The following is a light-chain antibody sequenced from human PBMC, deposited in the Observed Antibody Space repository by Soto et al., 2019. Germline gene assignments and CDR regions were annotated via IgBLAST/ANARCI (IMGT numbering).Light chain of an antibody. CDR3: QQSYSTLSIT. J-gene: IGKJ5*01. CDR2: AAS. Sequence: DIQMTQSPSSLSASVGDRVTITCRASQSISSYLNWYQQKPGKAPKLLIYAASSLQSGVPSRFSRSGSGTDFTLTISSLQPEDFAPYYCQQSYSTLSITFGKGTRLEIK. CDR1: QSISSY. V-gene: IGKV1-39*01.